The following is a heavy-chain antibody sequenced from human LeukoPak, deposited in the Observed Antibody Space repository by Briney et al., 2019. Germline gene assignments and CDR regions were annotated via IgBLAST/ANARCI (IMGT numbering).Heavy chain of an antibody. D-gene: IGHD3-9*01. V-gene: IGHV3-30*04. Sequence: GGSLRLSCAASGFTFSSYAMHWVRQAPGKGLEWVAVISYDGSNKYYADSVKGRFTISRDNSKNTLYLQMNRLRAEDTAVYYCARDEVLRYFDWFSYYGMDVWGKGTTVTVSS. CDR1: GFTFSSYA. CDR2: ISYDGSNK. J-gene: IGHJ6*04. CDR3: ARDEVLRYFDWFSYYGMDV.